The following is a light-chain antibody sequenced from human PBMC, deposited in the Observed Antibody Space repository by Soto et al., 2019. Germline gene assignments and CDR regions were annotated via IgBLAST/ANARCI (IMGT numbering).Light chain of an antibody. Sequence: VMEQSPATLSLSPGDGATVSCRSSQSVSSSSLAWYQQKLGQAPRLLVYGASSRATGIPDRFSGSGSGTDFTLTISRLEPEDFAVYFCQQYGSSPRTFGLGTKVDI. J-gene: IGKJ1*01. CDR1: QSVSSSS. CDR2: GAS. V-gene: IGKV3-20*01. CDR3: QQYGSSPRT.